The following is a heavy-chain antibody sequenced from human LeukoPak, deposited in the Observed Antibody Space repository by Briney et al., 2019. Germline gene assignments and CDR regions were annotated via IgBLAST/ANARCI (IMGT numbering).Heavy chain of an antibody. J-gene: IGHJ6*03. Sequence: GGSLRLSCAASGFTFSSYSMNWVRQAPGKGLEWVSSISSSSSYIYYADSVKGRFTISRDNAKNSLYLQMNSLRAEDTAVYYCARKVVVVVAASGGYYMDVWGKGTTVTISS. CDR3: ARKVVVVVAASGGYYMDV. CDR1: GFTFSSYS. CDR2: ISSSSSYI. V-gene: IGHV3-21*01. D-gene: IGHD2-15*01.